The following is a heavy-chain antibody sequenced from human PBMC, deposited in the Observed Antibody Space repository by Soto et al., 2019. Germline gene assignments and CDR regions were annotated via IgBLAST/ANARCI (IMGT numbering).Heavy chain of an antibody. D-gene: IGHD2-15*01. J-gene: IGHJ6*02. CDR3: TTGSVEGV. Sequence: EVQLVESGGGLVKPGGSLRLSCAASGFSFSNAWMNWVRQAPGKGLEWVGRIKRKIDGEATDYAGPVKGRFTVFRDDSKSALYLQMNSLKGDDTAVYYCTTGSVEGVWGLGTTVTVS. CDR2: IKRKIDGEAT. V-gene: IGHV3-15*07. CDR1: GFSFSNAW.